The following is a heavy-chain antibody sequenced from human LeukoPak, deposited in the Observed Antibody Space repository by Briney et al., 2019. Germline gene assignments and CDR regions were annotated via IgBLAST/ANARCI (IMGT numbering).Heavy chain of an antibody. Sequence: GGSLRLSCAASGFTFSSYGMHWVRQAPGKGLEWVAFIRYDGSNKYYADSVKGRFTISRDNSKNTLYLQMNSLRAEDTAVYYCAKDRSGSSWYGDFDYWGRGTLVTVSS. CDR3: AKDRSGSSWYGDFDY. J-gene: IGHJ4*02. V-gene: IGHV3-30*02. CDR2: IRYDGSNK. D-gene: IGHD6-13*01. CDR1: GFTFSSYG.